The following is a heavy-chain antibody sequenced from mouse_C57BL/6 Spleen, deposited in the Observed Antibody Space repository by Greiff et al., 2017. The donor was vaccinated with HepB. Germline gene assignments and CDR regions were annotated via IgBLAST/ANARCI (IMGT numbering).Heavy chain of an antibody. Sequence: DVMLVESGGDLVKPGGSLKLSCAASGFTFSSYGMSWVRQTPDKRLEWVATISSGGSYTYYPDSVKGRFTISRDNAKNTLYLQMSSLKSEDTAMYYCARPPGSSYDWYFDVWGTGTTVTVSS. V-gene: IGHV5-6*02. J-gene: IGHJ1*03. D-gene: IGHD1-1*01. CDR2: ISSGGSYT. CDR1: GFTFSSYG. CDR3: ARPPGSSYDWYFDV.